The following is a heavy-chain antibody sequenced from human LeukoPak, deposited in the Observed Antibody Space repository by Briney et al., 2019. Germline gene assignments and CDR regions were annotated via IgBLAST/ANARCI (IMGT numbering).Heavy chain of an antibody. D-gene: IGHD3-9*01. CDR1: GGSISSYC. CDR3: ARRHYDVLTGHSAHFDY. J-gene: IGHJ4*02. V-gene: IGHV4-59*08. Sequence: PSETLSLTCTVSGGSISSYCWSWIRQSPGKGLEWIGYIYYSGSANYNPSLKSRVTISVDTSKNQFSLKLSSVTAADTAVYYCARRHYDVLTGHSAHFDYWGQGTLVTVSP. CDR2: IYYSGSA.